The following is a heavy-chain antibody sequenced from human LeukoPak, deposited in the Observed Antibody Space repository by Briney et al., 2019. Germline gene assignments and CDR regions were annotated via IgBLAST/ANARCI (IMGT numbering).Heavy chain of an antibody. Sequence: SETLSLTCTVSGYSISSGYYWGWIRQPPGKGLEWIGSIYHSGSTYYNPSLKSRVTISVDTSKNQFPLKLSSVTAADTAVYYCARVLQAFGEDKDYWGQGTLVTVSS. CDR2: IYHSGST. CDR3: ARVLQAFGEDKDY. CDR1: GYSISSGYY. D-gene: IGHD3-10*01. V-gene: IGHV4-38-2*02. J-gene: IGHJ4*02.